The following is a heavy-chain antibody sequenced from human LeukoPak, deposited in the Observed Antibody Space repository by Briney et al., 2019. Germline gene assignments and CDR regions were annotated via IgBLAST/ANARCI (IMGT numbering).Heavy chain of an antibody. CDR3: ARVQTPSFCSSTSCPGIWFDY. V-gene: IGHV4-4*07. Sequence: SETLSLTCTVSGGSISRYYWSWIRQPAGKGLEWIGRIYGSGSTTYNPSLKSRVRLSVDTSKNQFSLKLSSVTAADTAVYYCARVQTPSFCSSTSCPGIWFDYWGQGTLVTVSS. D-gene: IGHD2-2*01. CDR2: IYGSGST. J-gene: IGHJ4*02. CDR1: GGSISRYY.